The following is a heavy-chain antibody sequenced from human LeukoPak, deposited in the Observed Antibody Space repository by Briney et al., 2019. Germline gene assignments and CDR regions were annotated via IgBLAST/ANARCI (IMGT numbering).Heavy chain of an antibody. Sequence: ASVKVSCKASGYTFTGYYMHWVRQAPGQGLEWMGRINPNSGGTNYAHKFQGRVTMTRDTSISTAYMELSRLRSDDTAVYYCARVFQLWLNWFDPWGQGTLVTVSS. CDR1: GYTFTGYY. CDR3: ARVFQLWLNWFDP. CDR2: INPNSGGT. V-gene: IGHV1-2*06. D-gene: IGHD5-18*01. J-gene: IGHJ5*02.